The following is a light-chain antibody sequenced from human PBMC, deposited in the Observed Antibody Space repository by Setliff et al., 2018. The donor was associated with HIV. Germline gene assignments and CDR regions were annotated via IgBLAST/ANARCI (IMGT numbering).Light chain of an antibody. J-gene: IGLJ1*01. CDR3: CSNTGSNTYV. V-gene: IGLV2-23*01. Sequence: QSALTQPASVSGSPGQSITISCSGTRNDVGRYDLVSWYQQHPGKAPKLMIYQATTRPSGVSNRFSGSKSGNTASLTISGLQAEDEADYYCCSNTGSNTYVFGSGTKV. CDR2: QAT. CDR1: RNDVGRYDL.